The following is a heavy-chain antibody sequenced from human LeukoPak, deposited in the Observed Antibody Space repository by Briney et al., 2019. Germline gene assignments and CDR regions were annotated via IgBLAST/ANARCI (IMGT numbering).Heavy chain of an antibody. CDR1: GYSFTSYA. V-gene: IGHV7-4-1*02. CDR3: ARALVVYYMDV. D-gene: IGHD2-15*01. Sequence: ASVKVSCKASGYSFTSYAMNWVRQAPGQGLEWMGWINTNTGNPTYAQGFTGRFVFSLDTSVSTAYLQISSLRAEGTAVYYCARALVVYYMDVWGKGTTVTVSS. J-gene: IGHJ6*03. CDR2: INTNTGNP.